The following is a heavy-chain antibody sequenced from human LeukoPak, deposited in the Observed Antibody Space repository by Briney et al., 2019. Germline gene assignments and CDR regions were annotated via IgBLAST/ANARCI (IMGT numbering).Heavy chain of an antibody. D-gene: IGHD3-10*01. Sequence: GESLKISCKGSGYLFTSNWIGWVRQMPGKGLEWMGIIYPGDSDTRYSPSFEGQVTISVDKSISTAYLQWSSLKASDTAMYYCARQTRDGSGSRGYSFDFWGQGTLVAVSS. CDR3: ARQTRDGSGSRGYSFDF. CDR2: IYPGDSDT. CDR1: GYLFTSNW. J-gene: IGHJ4*02. V-gene: IGHV5-51*01.